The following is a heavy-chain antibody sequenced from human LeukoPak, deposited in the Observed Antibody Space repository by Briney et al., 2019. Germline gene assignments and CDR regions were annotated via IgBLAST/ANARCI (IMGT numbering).Heavy chain of an antibody. J-gene: IGHJ5*02. D-gene: IGHD2-15*01. CDR1: GGSISSGGYY. CDR3: ARTNPQGYCSGGTCYGWFDP. CDR2: IYYGGST. Sequence: SETLSLTCTVSGGSISSGGYYWSWIRQHPGKGLEWIGSIYYGGSTYYSPSLKSRVTISVHTSKNQFSLKLSSVTAADTAVYFCARTNPQGYCSGGTCYGWFDPWGQGTLVTVSS. V-gene: IGHV4-39*01.